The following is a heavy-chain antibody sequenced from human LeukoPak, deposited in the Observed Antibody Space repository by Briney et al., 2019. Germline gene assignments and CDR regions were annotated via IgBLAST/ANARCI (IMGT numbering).Heavy chain of an antibody. J-gene: IGHJ6*02. CDR2: TSAYNGNT. CDR1: GYTFTNYG. Sequence: ASVKVSCKASGYTFTNYGISWVRQAPGQGLESMGWTSAYNGNTNYAQRLQGRVTMTTDTSTSTAYMELRSLRSDDTAVYYCAREGYFGSATDYYYGMDVCGQGTKVTVSS. V-gene: IGHV1-18*01. D-gene: IGHD3-10*01. CDR3: AREGYFGSATDYYYGMDV.